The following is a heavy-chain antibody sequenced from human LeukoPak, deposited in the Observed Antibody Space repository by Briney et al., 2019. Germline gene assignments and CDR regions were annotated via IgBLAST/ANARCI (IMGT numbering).Heavy chain of an antibody. Sequence: SETLSLTCTVSGGSISSYYWSWIRQPAGKGLEWIGRIYTSGNTNYNPSLKSRVTMSVDTSKNQFSLKLSSVTAADTAVYYCARDELVYCGGDCYSDAFDIWGQGTMVTVSS. CDR3: ARDELVYCGGDCYSDAFDI. V-gene: IGHV4-4*07. D-gene: IGHD2-21*02. J-gene: IGHJ3*02. CDR1: GGSISSYY. CDR2: IYTSGNT.